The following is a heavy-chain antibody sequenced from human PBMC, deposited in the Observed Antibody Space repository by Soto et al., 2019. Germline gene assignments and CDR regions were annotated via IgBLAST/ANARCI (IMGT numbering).Heavy chain of an antibody. CDR3: ATAPGPY. CDR2: IYHSGST. Sequence: QLQLQESGSGLVKPSQTLSLTCAVSGGSLSSGGYSWSWLRQPPGKGLEWIGYIYHSGSTYYNPSLKSRVTISVDRSKNQFSLKLSSVTAADTAVDYCATAPGPYWGQGTLVTVSS. V-gene: IGHV4-30-2*01. CDR1: GGSLSSGGYS. J-gene: IGHJ4*02.